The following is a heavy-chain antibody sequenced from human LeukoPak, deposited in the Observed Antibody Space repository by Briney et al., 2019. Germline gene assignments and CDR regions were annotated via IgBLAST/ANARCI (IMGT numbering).Heavy chain of an antibody. V-gene: IGHV3-7*03. CDR2: IKQDGSEK. CDR3: AKVPYSGYDLDAFDI. J-gene: IGHJ3*02. CDR1: GFTFSSYW. D-gene: IGHD5-12*01. Sequence: SGGSLRLSCAASGFTFSSYWISWVRQAPGKGLEWVANIKQDGSEKYYVDSVKGRFTISRDNAKNSLYLQMNSLRAEDTAVYYCAKVPYSGYDLDAFDIWGQGTMVTVSS.